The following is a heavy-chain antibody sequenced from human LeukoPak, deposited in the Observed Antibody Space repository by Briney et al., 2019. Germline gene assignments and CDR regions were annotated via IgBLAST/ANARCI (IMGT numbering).Heavy chain of an antibody. CDR2: ISYDGSNK. CDR1: GFTFSSYA. J-gene: IGHJ4*02. V-gene: IGHV3-30*18. D-gene: IGHD6-19*01. Sequence: GRSLRLYCAASGFTFSSYAMHWVRQAPGQGLELVAVISYDGSNKYYADSVKGRFTISRDNSKNTLYLQMNSLRAEDTAVYYCAKDILPRYSSGWTSGFDYWGQGTLVTVSS. CDR3: AKDILPRYSSGWTSGFDY.